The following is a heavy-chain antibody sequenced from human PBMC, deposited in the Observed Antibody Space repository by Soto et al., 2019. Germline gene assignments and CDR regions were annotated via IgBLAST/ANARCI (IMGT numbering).Heavy chain of an antibody. V-gene: IGHV1-58*01. J-gene: IGHJ4*02. CDR2: IVVGSGNT. Sequence: SVKVSCKASGFTFTSSAVQSVRQARGQRLEWIGWIVVGSGNTNYAQKFQERVTITSDMSTSTAYMELSSLRSEDTAVYYCAAGDSSGYYYWEFDYWGQGTLVTVSS. CDR1: GFTFTSSA. CDR3: AAGDSSGYYYWEFDY. D-gene: IGHD3-22*01.